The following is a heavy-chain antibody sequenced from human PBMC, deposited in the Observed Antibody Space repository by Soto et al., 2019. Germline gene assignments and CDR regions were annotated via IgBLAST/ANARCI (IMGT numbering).Heavy chain of an antibody. CDR3: ARGSKESYPGSRIFDF. V-gene: IGHV3-23*01. D-gene: IGHD3-10*01. J-gene: IGHJ4*02. CDR1: GITFWSRA. CDR2: ITDRGGDT. Sequence: EVQLLESGGDLVQPGGSLRLSCVGSGITFWSRAMSWVRQAPGEGLEWVSTITDRGGDTKDADSVRGRFTISVDNSKYTLYLQMTSLRAEDSAVYYCARGSKESYPGSRIFDFWGRGTLVTVSS.